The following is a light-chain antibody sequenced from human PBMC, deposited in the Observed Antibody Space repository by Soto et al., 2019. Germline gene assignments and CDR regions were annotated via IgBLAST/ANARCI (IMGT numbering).Light chain of an antibody. CDR1: SSDVGVYNY. CDR3: CSYAGSSLWV. Sequence: QSVLTQPRSVSGSPGQSVTISCTGTSSDVGVYNYVSWYQQHPGKAPQLVIYDVIKRPSGVPDRFSGSKSGNTASLTISGLQAEAEADYYCCSYAGSSLWVFGGGTKLTVL. J-gene: IGLJ3*02. V-gene: IGLV2-11*01. CDR2: DVI.